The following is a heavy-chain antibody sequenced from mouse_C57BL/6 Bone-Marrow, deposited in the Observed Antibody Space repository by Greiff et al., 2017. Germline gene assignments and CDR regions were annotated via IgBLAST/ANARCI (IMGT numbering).Heavy chain of an antibody. CDR2: IYPGDGDT. V-gene: IGHV1-82*01. Sequence: VKLQESGPELVKPGASVKISCKASGYAFSSSWMNWVKQRPGKGLEWIGRIYPGDGDTNYNGKFKGKATLTADKSSSTAYMQLSSLTSEDSAVYFCARGGGWYFDVWGTGTTVTVSS. CDR1: GYAFSSSW. J-gene: IGHJ1*03. CDR3: ARGGGWYFDV.